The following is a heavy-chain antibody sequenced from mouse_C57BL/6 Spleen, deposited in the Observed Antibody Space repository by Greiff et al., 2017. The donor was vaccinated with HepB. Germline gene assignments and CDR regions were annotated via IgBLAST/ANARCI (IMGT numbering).Heavy chain of an antibody. CDR1: GFSLTSYG. V-gene: IGHV2-3*01. D-gene: IGHD1-1*01. J-gene: IGHJ4*01. CDR2: IWGDGST. CDR3: AKGHDCSSYGYYAMDY. Sequence: QVQLKESGPGLVAPSQSLSITCTVSGFSLTSYGVSWVRQPPGKGLEWLGVIWGDGSTNYHSALISRLSISKDNSKSQVFLKLNSLQTDDTATYYCAKGHDCSSYGYYAMDYWGQGTSVTVSS.